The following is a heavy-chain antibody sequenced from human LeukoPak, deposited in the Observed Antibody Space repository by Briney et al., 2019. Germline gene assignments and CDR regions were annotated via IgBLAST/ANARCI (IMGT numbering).Heavy chain of an antibody. J-gene: IGHJ3*02. V-gene: IGHV3-23*01. CDR1: GFTFSSYW. CDR3: AKDHMRPRIVGPTRSAFDI. D-gene: IGHD1-26*01. Sequence: PGGSLRLSCAASGFTFSSYWMSWVRQAPGKGLEWVSGINNSGDRTYYADSVKGRFTISRDNSKNIVYLQMKSLRAEDTAVYYCAKDHMRPRIVGPTRSAFDIWGQGTMVTVSS. CDR2: INNSGDRT.